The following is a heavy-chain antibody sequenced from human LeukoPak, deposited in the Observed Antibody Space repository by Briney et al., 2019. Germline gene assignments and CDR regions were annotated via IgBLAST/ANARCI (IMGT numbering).Heavy chain of an antibody. D-gene: IGHD6-19*01. Sequence: ASVKVSCKTSGYTFTTYVIHWVRQAPGQSLEWMGWINAGNGNIKYSQKFRGRVTITRDTSASTAYMEVSSLRSEDTAVYYCTRGAPIRVAGAATFDPWGQGTLVTVSS. CDR2: INAGNGNI. J-gene: IGHJ5*02. CDR1: GYTFTTYV. CDR3: TRGAPIRVAGAATFDP. V-gene: IGHV1-3*01.